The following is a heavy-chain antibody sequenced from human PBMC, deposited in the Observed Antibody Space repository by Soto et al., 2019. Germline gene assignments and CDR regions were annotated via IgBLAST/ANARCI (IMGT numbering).Heavy chain of an antibody. D-gene: IGHD6-19*01. Sequence: PGGSLRVSCAASGFTFSSDAMSWVRQAPGKGLEWVSAISGSGGSTYYADSVKGRFTISRDNSKNTLYLQMNSLRAEDTAVYYCAKGIAVAQYYYYGMDVWGQGTTVTVSS. V-gene: IGHV3-23*01. CDR1: GFTFSSDA. CDR3: AKGIAVAQYYYYGMDV. J-gene: IGHJ6*02. CDR2: ISGSGGST.